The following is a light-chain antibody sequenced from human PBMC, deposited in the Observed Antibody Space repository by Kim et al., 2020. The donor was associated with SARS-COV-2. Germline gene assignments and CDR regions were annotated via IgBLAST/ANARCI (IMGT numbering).Light chain of an antibody. CDR1: QNLNSDY. V-gene: IGKV3-20*01. CDR2: GAS. Sequence: EIVLTQSPGTLSLSPGERATLSCRASQNLNSDYLAWYQHKTGQPPRLLIYGASSRATGIPDRFSGIGSGTDFTLTISRLQPEDFVVYYCQQYGSSPRTFGQGTKVDIK. J-gene: IGKJ1*01. CDR3: QQYGSSPRT.